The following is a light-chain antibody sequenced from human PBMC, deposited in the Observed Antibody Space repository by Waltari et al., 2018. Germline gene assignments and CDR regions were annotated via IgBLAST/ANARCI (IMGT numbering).Light chain of an antibody. CDR1: SSDFGGYNY. CDR3: SSYTSSSPWV. J-gene: IGLJ3*02. Sequence: QSALTQPASVSGSPGQSITISCTGTSSDFGGYNYVSWYQQHPGKAPKLMIYDVSNRPSGVSNRFSGSKSGNTASLTISGLQAEDEADYYCSSYTSSSPWVFGGGTKLTVL. V-gene: IGLV2-14*03. CDR2: DVS.